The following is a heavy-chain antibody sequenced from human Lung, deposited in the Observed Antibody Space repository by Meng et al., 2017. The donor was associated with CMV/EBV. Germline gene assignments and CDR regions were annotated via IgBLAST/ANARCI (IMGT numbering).Heavy chain of an antibody. J-gene: IGHJ4*02. CDR3: TREGFDY. CDR2: IKPSTGDT. Sequence: QAQLVQSGVEVKKPGTSVKLSCKTSGYTFNDYWIHWVRQAPGQGLGWMGRIKPSTGDTSYAQKFRGRLTVTRDTPISTVYMEVNSLTSDDTAVYYCTREGFDYWGQGALVTVSS. CDR1: GYTFNDYW. V-gene: IGHV1-2*06.